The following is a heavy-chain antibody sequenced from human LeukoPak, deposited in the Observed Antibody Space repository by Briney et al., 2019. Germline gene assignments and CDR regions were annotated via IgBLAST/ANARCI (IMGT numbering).Heavy chain of an antibody. CDR3: ARTMVRGVITSWFDP. J-gene: IGHJ5*02. V-gene: IGHV4-30-4*01. CDR2: IYYSGST. Sequence: SQTLSLTCTVSGGSISSGDYYWSWLRQPPGKGLEWIGYIYYSGSTYYNPSLKSRVTISVDTSKNQFSLKLSSVTAADTAVYYCARTMVRGVITSWFDPWGQGTLVTVSS. D-gene: IGHD3-10*01. CDR1: GGSISSGDYY.